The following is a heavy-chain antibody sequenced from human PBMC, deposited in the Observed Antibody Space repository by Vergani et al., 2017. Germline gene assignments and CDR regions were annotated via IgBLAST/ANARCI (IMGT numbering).Heavy chain of an antibody. D-gene: IGHD3-16*01. CDR1: GFSFDEYA. CDR2: INWKSGNI. V-gene: IGHV3-9*03. J-gene: IGHJ6*02. Sequence: EVQLVESGGGLVQPGRSLRLSCVASGFSFDEYAMHWVRQAPGKGLEWVSGINWKSGNIAYADSVKGRFIISRDNAKNSLYLQMNSLKPEDMGLYYCAREREQRLNQFHGMDVWGQGTTVIVSS. CDR3: AREREQRLNQFHGMDV.